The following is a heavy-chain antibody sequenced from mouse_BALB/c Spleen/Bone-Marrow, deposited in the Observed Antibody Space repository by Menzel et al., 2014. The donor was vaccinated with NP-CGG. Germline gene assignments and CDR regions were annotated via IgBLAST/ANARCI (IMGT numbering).Heavy chain of an antibody. V-gene: IGHV4-1*02. Sequence: EVKLMESGGGLVQPGGSLKLSCAASGFDFSRYWMSWVRQAPGKGLEWIGEINPDSSTINYTPSLKDKFIISRDNAKNXXXXXXXXVRSEDTALYYCASYDGYYYGYFDDWGAGTTVTVSS. J-gene: IGHJ1*01. CDR2: INPDSSTI. CDR1: GFDFSRYW. D-gene: IGHD2-3*01. CDR3: ASYDGYYYGYFDD.